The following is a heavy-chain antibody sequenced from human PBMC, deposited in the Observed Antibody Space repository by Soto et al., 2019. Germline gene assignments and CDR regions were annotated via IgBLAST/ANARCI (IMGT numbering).Heavy chain of an antibody. CDR2: INGDGITR. J-gene: IGHJ6*02. Sequence: GGSLRLSCAASEFAFNTYWMHWVRQVPGKGLEWVSRINGDGITRTHADSVKGRFTISRDNAENILYLQMNSLRAEDTAVYYCARDKAYGLDVWGQGTTVTVSS. CDR1: EFAFNTYW. CDR3: ARDKAYGLDV. V-gene: IGHV3-74*01.